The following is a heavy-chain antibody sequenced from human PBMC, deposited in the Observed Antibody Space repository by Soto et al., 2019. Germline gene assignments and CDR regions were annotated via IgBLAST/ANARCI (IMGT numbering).Heavy chain of an antibody. D-gene: IGHD3-22*01. CDR2: IYSGGTT. J-gene: IGHJ5*02. CDR1: GFTVSSNY. Sequence: EVQLVESGGGLVQPGGSLRLSCAASGFTVSSNYMSWVRQAPGKGMEWVSVIYSGGTTYYADSVKGRFTISRDNSKNTLDLPMNSLRAEDTAVYYCARNGDSSDYRGWFDPWGQGTLVTVSS. V-gene: IGHV3-66*01. CDR3: ARNGDSSDYRGWFDP.